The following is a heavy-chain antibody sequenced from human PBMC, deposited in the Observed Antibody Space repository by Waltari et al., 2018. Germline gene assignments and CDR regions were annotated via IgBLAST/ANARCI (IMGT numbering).Heavy chain of an antibody. CDR2: IIAGNGNT. V-gene: IGHV1-3*01. Sequence: QVQLVQSGAEVTKPGASARISCKASGYTFSDYTIHWVRHAPGQRLEWMGRIIAGNGNTEYSQKFQGRVTITSDTSASTAYMDVYSLRSEDTALYYCARDRYYGSGTYNHFDYWGQGTLLTVSS. J-gene: IGHJ4*02. D-gene: IGHD3-10*01. CDR3: ARDRYYGSGTYNHFDY. CDR1: GYTFSDYT.